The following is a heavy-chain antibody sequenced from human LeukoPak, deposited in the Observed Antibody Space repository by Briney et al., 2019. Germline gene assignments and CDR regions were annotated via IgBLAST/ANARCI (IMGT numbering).Heavy chain of an antibody. CDR3: TRINYDILTGYDDYYGMDV. D-gene: IGHD3-9*01. CDR1: GFTFSSYS. J-gene: IGHJ6*04. V-gene: IGHV3-15*01. CDR2: IKSKTDGGTT. Sequence: GGSLRLSCAASGFTFSSYSMNWVRQAPGKGLEWVGRIKSKTDGGTTDYAAPVKGRFTISRDDSKNTLYLQMNSLKTEDTAVYYCTRINYDILTGYDDYYGMDVWGKGTTVTVSS.